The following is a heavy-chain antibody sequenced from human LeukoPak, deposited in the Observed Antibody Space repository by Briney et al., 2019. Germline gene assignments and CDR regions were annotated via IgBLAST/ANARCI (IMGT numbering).Heavy chain of an antibody. D-gene: IGHD5-24*01. J-gene: IGHJ4*02. CDR1: GGSISSYY. CDR3: ARNRDGYNSFDY. V-gene: IGHV4-59*12. CDR2: IYYSGST. Sequence: ETLSLTCTVSGGSISSYYWSWIRQPPGKGLEWIGYIYYSGSTNYNPSLKSRVTISVDTSKNHFSLKLSSVTAADTAVYYCARNRDGYNSFDYWGQGTLVTVSS.